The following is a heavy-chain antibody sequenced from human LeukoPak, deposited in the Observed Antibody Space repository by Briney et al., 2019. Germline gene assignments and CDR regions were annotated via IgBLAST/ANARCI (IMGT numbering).Heavy chain of an antibody. CDR2: ISWNSGSI. CDR1: GFTFADYA. Sequence: PGGSLRLSCAASGFTFADYAMHWVRHAQGKGLEWGSGISWNSGSIIYADSVKGQFTISRNNDKNSLNLQMNSLRAKDTALYYYSKGGYYDSSGSDAFDIWGQGTMVTVSS. D-gene: IGHD3-22*01. V-gene: IGHV3-9*01. J-gene: IGHJ3*02. CDR3: SKGGYYDSSGSDAFDI.